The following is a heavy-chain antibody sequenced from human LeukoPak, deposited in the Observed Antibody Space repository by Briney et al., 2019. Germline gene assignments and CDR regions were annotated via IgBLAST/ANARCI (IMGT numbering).Heavy chain of an antibody. CDR2: MYSVGST. D-gene: IGHD2-21*02. CDR3: AGSLAYCGGDCRLGDY. J-gene: IGHJ4*02. CDR1: GFTVSNNY. Sequence: GGSLRLSCAASGFTVSNNYMTWVRQPPGKGLEWVSVMYSVGSTYYADSVKGRFTISRDNSKNTLYLLMNSLRAEDTAEYYCAGSLAYCGGDCRLGDYWGQGTLVTVSS. V-gene: IGHV3-66*01.